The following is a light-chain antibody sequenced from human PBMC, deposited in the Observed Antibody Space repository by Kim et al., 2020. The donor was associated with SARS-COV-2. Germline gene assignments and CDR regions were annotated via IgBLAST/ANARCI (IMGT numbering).Light chain of an antibody. CDR1: QSVRSNN. CDR2: GAS. Sequence: EIVLTQSPGTLSLSPGERATLSCRASQSVRSNNLAWYQQKPGQAPRLLIYGASSRATGIPDRISGSGSGTDFTLTISRLEPEDFAMYYCQQYGSSLLTFGPGTKVDIK. J-gene: IGKJ3*01. V-gene: IGKV3-20*01. CDR3: QQYGSSLLT.